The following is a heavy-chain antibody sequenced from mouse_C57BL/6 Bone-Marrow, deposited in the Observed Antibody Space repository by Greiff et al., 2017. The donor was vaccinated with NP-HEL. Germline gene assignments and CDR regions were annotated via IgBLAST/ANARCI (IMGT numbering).Heavy chain of an antibody. D-gene: IGHD1-1*01. V-gene: IGHV1-19*01. CDR3: ARITVVATGGY. Sequence: EVQLQQSGPVLVKPGASVKMSCKASGYTFTDYYMNWVKQSHGKSLEWIGVINPYNGGTSYNQKFKGKATLTVDKSSSTAYMELNSLTSEDSAVYYCARITVVATGGYWGQGTTLTVSS. J-gene: IGHJ2*01. CDR2: INPYNGGT. CDR1: GYTFTDYY.